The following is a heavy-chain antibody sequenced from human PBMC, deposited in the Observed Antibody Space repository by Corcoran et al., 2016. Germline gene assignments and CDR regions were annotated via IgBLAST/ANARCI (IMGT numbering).Heavy chain of an antibody. J-gene: IGHJ5*02. CDR3: AREGVRIAAAGWFDP. D-gene: IGHD6-13*01. V-gene: IGHV4-59*01. Sequence: QVQLQESGPGLVKPSETLSLTCTVSGGSISSYYWSWIRQPPGKGLEWIGYIYYSGSTNYNPSLKSRVTISVDTSKNQFSLKLSSVTAADTAVYYCAREGVRIAAAGWFDPWGQGTLVTVSS. CDR1: GGSISSYY. CDR2: IYYSGST.